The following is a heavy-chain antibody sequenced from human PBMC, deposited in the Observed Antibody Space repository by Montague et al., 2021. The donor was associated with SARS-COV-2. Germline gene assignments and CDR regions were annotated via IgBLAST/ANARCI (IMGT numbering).Heavy chain of an antibody. V-gene: IGHV4-39*01. Sequence: SETLSLTCAVSGDSISSATCYWAWLPQPPGMGLVWIGYFNFSGSTMSYPSLQVRVTMSVDTSKNQFSLHLDLVTAADTSVYDCARRLTGLEPPFDPWGQGTLVTVSS. CDR2: FNFSGST. CDR3: ARRLTGLEPPFDP. D-gene: IGHD1-1*01. J-gene: IGHJ5*02. CDR1: GDSISSATCY.